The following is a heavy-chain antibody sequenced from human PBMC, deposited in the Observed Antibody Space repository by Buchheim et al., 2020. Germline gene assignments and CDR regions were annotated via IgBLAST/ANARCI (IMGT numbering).Heavy chain of an antibody. J-gene: IGHJ4*02. CDR3: ARWDY. CDR2: ISSSSTI. CDR1: GFTLSSYS. Sequence: EVQLVASGGALVQPGGSLRLSCVASGFTLSSYSMKWVRQAPGKGLEWVSYISSSSTIYYADSVKGRFTISRDNAKNSVYLLMNSLRDEDTAVYYCARWDYWGQGTL. V-gene: IGHV3-48*02.